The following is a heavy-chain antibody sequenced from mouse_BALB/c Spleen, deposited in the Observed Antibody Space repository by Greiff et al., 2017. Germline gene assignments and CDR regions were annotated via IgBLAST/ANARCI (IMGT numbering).Heavy chain of an antibody. CDR1: GYTFTSYW. CDR2: INPSNGRT. CDR3: ERDYGNYFDY. Sequence: QVQLQQPGAELVKPGASVKLSCKASGYTFTSYWMHWVKQRPGQGLEWIGEINPSNGRTNYNEKFKSKATLTVDKSSSTAYMQLSSLTSEDSAVYQCERDYGNYFDYWGQGTTLTVSS. D-gene: IGHD2-1*01. V-gene: IGHV1S81*02. J-gene: IGHJ2*01.